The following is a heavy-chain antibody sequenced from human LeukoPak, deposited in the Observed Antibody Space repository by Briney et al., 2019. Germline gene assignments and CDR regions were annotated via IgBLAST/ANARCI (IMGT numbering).Heavy chain of an antibody. CDR2: MNPNSGNT. CDR1: RYTFTSHH. V-gene: IGHV1-8*01. D-gene: IGHD2-21*01. J-gene: IGHJ6*02. CDR3: ARASIVGSWTPYYYYGMDV. Sequence: AAGKVSCKAPRYTFTSHHINWVRQPTGQGLEWMGWMNPNSGNTGYAQKFQGRVTMTRNTSISTAYMELSSLRSEDTAVYYCARASIVGSWTPYYYYGMDVWGQGTTVTVSS.